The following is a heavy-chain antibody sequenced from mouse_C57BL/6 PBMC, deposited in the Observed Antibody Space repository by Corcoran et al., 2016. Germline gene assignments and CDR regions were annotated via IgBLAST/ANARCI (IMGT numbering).Heavy chain of an antibody. D-gene: IGHD1-1*01. J-gene: IGHJ2*01. Sequence: EVQLQQSGPELVKPGASVKISCKASGYTFTDYYMNWVKQSHGKSLEWIGDINPNNGGTSYNQKFKGKATLTVDKSSSTAYMEHRSLTSEDSAVYYCARGTTVPDYWCQGTTLTVSS. CDR3: ARGTTVPDY. CDR2: INPNNGGT. CDR1: GYTFTDYY. V-gene: IGHV1-26*01.